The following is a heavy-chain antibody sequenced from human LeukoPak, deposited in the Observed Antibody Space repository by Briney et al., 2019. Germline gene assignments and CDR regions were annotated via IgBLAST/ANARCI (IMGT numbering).Heavy chain of an antibody. CDR1: GGSFSGYY. J-gene: IGHJ6*02. CDR3: ARSRWLSRYYYYGMDV. V-gene: IGHV4-34*01. CDR2: INHSGST. Sequence: PSETLSLTCAVYGGSFSGYYWSWIRQPPGKGLEWIGEINHSGSTNYNPSLKSRVTISVDTSKNQFSLKLSSVTAADTAVYYCARSRWLSRYYYYGMDVWGQGTTVTVSS. D-gene: IGHD3-22*01.